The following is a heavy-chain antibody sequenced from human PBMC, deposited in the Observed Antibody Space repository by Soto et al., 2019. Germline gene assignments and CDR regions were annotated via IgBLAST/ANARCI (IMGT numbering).Heavy chain of an antibody. CDR3: ARGPLYDTHFGY. J-gene: IGHJ4*02. D-gene: IGHD3-22*01. Sequence: PSETLDLTCTVSGDSVSLGGHYWSWIRQALGKRLEWIGYIYYSGSTNYSPSLETRVTISVDTSKNQFSLKLSSVTAAVTAVYYCARGPLYDTHFGYWGQGTLVTVSS. V-gene: IGHV4-61*08. CDR2: IYYSGST. CDR1: GDSVSLGGHY.